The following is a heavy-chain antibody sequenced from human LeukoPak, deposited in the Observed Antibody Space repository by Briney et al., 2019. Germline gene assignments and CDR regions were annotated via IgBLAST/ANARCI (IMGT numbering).Heavy chain of an antibody. Sequence: PSETLSLTCSVSDDSIGSYYWSWIRQPPGKGLDWIGYSHVSGNIAYSPSLRGRATMSVDTSKNQVSLKLTSVTAADSAVYYCARHGRHLWVGDSHVYAFDVWGQGTMVTVSS. J-gene: IGHJ3*01. D-gene: IGHD3-10*01. CDR3: ARHGRHLWVGDSHVYAFDV. V-gene: IGHV4-59*08. CDR1: DDSIGSYY. CDR2: SHVSGNI.